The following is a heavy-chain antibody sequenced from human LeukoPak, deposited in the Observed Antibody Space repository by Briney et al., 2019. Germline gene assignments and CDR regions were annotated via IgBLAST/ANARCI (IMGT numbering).Heavy chain of an antibody. D-gene: IGHD3-22*01. CDR1: GYTFTSYY. V-gene: IGHV1-46*01. Sequence: GASVKVSCKASGYTFTSYYMHWVRQAPGQGLEWMGIINPSGGSTSYAQKFQGRVTMTRDMSTSTVYMELSSLRSEDTAVYYCVRDPPRQDSLSHRDYDSSGYYPSYAFDIWGQGTMVTVSS. J-gene: IGHJ3*02. CDR2: INPSGGST. CDR3: VRDPPRQDSLSHRDYDSSGYYPSYAFDI.